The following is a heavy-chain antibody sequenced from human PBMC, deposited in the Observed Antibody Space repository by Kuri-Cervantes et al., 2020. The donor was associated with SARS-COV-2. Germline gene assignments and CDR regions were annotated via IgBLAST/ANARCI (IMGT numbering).Heavy chain of an antibody. V-gene: IGHV1-69*13. CDR1: GGTFNNYT. D-gene: IGHD1-26*01. Sequence: SVKVSCKASGGTFNNYTISWVRQAPGQGLEWMGGIVPIFGTANYAQKFQGRVTITADESTSTAYMELSSLRSEDTAVYYCARGAELELLGYWGQGTLVTVSS. J-gene: IGHJ4*02. CDR2: IVPIFGTA. CDR3: ARGAELELLGY.